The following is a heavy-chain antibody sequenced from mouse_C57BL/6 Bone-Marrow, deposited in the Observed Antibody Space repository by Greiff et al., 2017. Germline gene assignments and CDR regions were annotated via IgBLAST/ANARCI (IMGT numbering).Heavy chain of an antibody. CDR2: IRSKSNNYAT. D-gene: IGHD2-5*01. V-gene: IGHV10-1*01. CDR3: VRSYYSNQFEFAY. CDR1: GFSFNTYA. J-gene: IGHJ3*01. Sequence: EVMLVESGGGLVQPKGSLKLSCAASGFSFNTYAMNWVRQAPGKGLEWVARIRSKSNNYATYYADSVKDRFTISRDDSESMLYLQMNNLKTEDTAMYYCVRSYYSNQFEFAYWGQGTLVTVSA.